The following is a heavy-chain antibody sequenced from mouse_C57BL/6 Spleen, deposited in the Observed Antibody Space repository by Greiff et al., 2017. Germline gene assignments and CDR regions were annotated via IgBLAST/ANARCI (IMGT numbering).Heavy chain of an antibody. Sequence: EVQLQQSGPELVKPGASVKISCKASGYTFTDYYMNWVKQSHGKSLEWIGDINPNNGGTSYNQKFKGKATLTVDKSSSTAYMELRSLTSEDSAVYYCAREGSSGYAHYFDYWGQGTTLTVSS. CDR2: INPNNGGT. CDR3: AREGSSGYAHYFDY. V-gene: IGHV1-26*01. CDR1: GYTFTDYY. J-gene: IGHJ2*01. D-gene: IGHD3-2*02.